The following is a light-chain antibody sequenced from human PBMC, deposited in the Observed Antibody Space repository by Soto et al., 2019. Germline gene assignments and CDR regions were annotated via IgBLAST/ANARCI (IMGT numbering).Light chain of an antibody. CDR3: SSYTSSSTRV. Sequence: QSALTQPASVSGSPGQSITISCTGTSRDVGGYNYVSWYQQHPGKAPKLMIYEVSNRPSGVSNRFSGSKSGNTASLTISGLHAEDEADYYCSSYTSSSTRVFGGGTKLTVL. CDR2: EVS. CDR1: SRDVGGYNY. V-gene: IGLV2-14*01. J-gene: IGLJ3*02.